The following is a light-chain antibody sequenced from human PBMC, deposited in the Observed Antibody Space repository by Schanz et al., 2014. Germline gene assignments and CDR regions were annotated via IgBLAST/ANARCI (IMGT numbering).Light chain of an antibody. V-gene: IGKV3-20*01. Sequence: EIVLTQSPGTLSLSPGERATLSCRASQSVSSSYVAWYQQKPGQAPRLLISGASSRAAGIPDRFSGSGSGTDFTLTISSLQSEDFAVYYCQQYNNWPPGTFGQGTKVEIK. CDR2: GAS. CDR1: QSVSSSY. J-gene: IGKJ1*01. CDR3: QQYNNWPPGT.